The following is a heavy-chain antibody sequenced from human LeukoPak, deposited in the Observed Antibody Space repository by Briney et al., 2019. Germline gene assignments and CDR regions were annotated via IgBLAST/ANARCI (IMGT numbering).Heavy chain of an antibody. V-gene: IGHV3-53*01. Sequence: GGSLRLSCAASGFTVITNDMTWVRQAPGKGLECVSVLYSDGNTKYADSVQGRFTISRDNSKNTLYLEMNSLSPDDTAVYYCARGVEPLAANTLAYWGQGTLVTASS. D-gene: IGHD1-14*01. CDR2: LYSDGNT. J-gene: IGHJ4*02. CDR3: ARGVEPLAANTLAY. CDR1: GFTVITND.